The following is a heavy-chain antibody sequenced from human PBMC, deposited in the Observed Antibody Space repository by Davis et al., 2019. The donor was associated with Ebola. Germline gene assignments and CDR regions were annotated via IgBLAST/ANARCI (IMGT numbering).Heavy chain of an antibody. CDR3: ARVTTVRMGGMDV. D-gene: IGHD4-17*01. CDR2: IKQDGSEE. CDR1: GFTFSNYW. J-gene: IGHJ6*02. V-gene: IGHV3-7*03. Sequence: PGGSLRLSCAASGFTFSNYWMNWVRQAPGKGLQWVANIKQDGSEEYYVDSVKGRFTISKDNAKTSLYLQMNSLRAEDTAVYYCARVTTVRMGGMDVWGQGTTVTFSS.